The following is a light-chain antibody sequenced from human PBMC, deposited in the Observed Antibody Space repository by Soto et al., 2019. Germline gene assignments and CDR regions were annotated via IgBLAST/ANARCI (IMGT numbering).Light chain of an antibody. Sequence: EIRVTHSPACLSSSVVYEGTITFRASQTIMTYLNWYQLKPGKPPRLLIYAASSLQSGVPSRFSGSGSRTEFTLTISSLQPDDYGTYYCQQYDDCRKFGQGTKVDIK. CDR2: AAS. J-gene: IGKJ1*01. V-gene: IGKV1-39*01. CDR3: QQYDDCRK. CDR1: QTIMTY.